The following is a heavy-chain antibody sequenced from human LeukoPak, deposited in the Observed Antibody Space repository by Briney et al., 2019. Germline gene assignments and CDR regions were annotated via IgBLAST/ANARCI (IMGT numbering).Heavy chain of an antibody. J-gene: IGHJ4*02. CDR2: FYYSGII. Sequence: PSETLSLTCTVSGGSIRSYYWSWIRQPPGKGLEWIGYFYYSGIINYSPSLKSRVTISVDRSKNQFSLKLSSVTAADTAVYYCAIGHSYGLDYWGQGTLVTVSS. CDR3: AIGHSYGLDY. CDR1: GGSIRSYY. V-gene: IGHV4-59*08. D-gene: IGHD5-18*01.